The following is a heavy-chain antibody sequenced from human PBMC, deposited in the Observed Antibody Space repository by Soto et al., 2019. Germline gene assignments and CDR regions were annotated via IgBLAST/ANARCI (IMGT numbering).Heavy chain of an antibody. V-gene: IGHV3-48*02. CDR3: ARDLTTPMGWQWLVREDYFDY. CDR1: GFTFSSYS. J-gene: IGHJ4*02. D-gene: IGHD6-19*01. Sequence: GGSLRLSCAASGFTFSSYSMNWVRQAPGKGLEWVSYISSSSSTIYYADSVKGRFTISRDNAKNPLYLQMNSLRDEDTAVYYCARDLTTPMGWQWLVREDYFDYWGQGTLVTVSS. CDR2: ISSSSSTI.